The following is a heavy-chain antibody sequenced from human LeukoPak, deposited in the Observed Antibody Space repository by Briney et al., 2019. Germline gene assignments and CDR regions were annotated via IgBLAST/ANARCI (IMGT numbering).Heavy chain of an antibody. CDR3: ASNPLYYYDSSGYYLDY. V-gene: IGHV3-21*01. CDR1: GFTFSSYS. CDR2: ISSSSSYI. D-gene: IGHD3-22*01. Sequence: PGGSLRLSCAASGFTFSSYSMNWVRQAPGEGLEWVSSISSSSSYIYYADSVKGRFTISRDNAKNSLYLQMNSLRAEDTAVYYCASNPLYYYDSSGYYLDYWGQGTLVTVSS. J-gene: IGHJ4*02.